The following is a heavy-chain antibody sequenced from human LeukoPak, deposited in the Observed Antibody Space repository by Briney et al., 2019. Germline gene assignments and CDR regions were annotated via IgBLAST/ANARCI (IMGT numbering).Heavy chain of an antibody. V-gene: IGHV3-74*01. Sequence: GGSLRLSCAASGFTFSSYWMHWVRQAPGKGLVWVSRIKSDGSITFYADSVRGRFTISRDNAKNTLYLQMSSLRAEDTAVYYCARGDYFDNWGQGTVVAVYS. CDR2: IKSDGSIT. CDR3: ARGDYFDN. J-gene: IGHJ4*02. CDR1: GFTFSSYW.